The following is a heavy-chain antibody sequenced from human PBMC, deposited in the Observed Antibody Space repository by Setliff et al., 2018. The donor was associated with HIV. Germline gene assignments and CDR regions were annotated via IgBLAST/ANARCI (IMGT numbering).Heavy chain of an antibody. Sequence: SVKVSCKVSGSSLTELSIHWVRQTPGKGLQWMGGFDPEDGPDDGQTIYARKFQGRVTMTEDTSTDTAYMVLARLTSEDTAVYFCATVGPTGAYFHGWGQGTLVTV. CDR1: GSSLTELS. V-gene: IGHV1-24*01. CDR3: ATVGPTGAYFHG. J-gene: IGHJ4*02. CDR2: FDPEDGPDDGQT. D-gene: IGHD1-26*01.